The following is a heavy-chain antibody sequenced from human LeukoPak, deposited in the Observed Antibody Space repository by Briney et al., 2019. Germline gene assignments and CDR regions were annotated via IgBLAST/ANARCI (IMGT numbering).Heavy chain of an antibody. D-gene: IGHD3-3*01. CDR2: IYYNGNT. J-gene: IGHJ6*02. Sequence: PSETLSLTCTVSGDSFSRYYWSWIRQPPGMGLEWIGHIYYNGNTNYNPPLKSRVTISIDTSKNQFSLRLTSVTAADTAVYYCARYDFHYYYGMDVWGQGTTVTVSS. CDR3: ARYDFHYYYGMDV. CDR1: GDSFSRYY. V-gene: IGHV4-59*01.